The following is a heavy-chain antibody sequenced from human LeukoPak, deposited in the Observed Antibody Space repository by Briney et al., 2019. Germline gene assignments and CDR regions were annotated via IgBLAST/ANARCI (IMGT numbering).Heavy chain of an antibody. Sequence: SETLSLTCAVYGRSLSGYYWSWIRQPPGKGLEWIREINHSGSTNYNPSLKSRVTISVDTSKNQFSLKLSSVTAADTAVYYCARGLGLHYYGSGSSHRPLDYWGQGTLVTVSS. CDR3: ARGLGLHYYGSGSSHRPLDY. V-gene: IGHV4-34*01. J-gene: IGHJ4*02. CDR2: INHSGST. D-gene: IGHD3-10*01. CDR1: GRSLSGYY.